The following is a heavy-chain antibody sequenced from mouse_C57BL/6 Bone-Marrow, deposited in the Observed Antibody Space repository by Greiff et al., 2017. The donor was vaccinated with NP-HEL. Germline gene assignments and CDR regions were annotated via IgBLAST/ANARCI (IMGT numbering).Heavy chain of an antibody. CDR3: THYYGSSYWYFDV. V-gene: IGHV14-4*01. CDR2: IDPENGDT. CDR1: GFNIKDDY. Sequence: EVQRVESGAELVRPGASVKLSCTASGFNIKDDYMHWVKQRPEQGLEWIGWIDPENGDTEYASKFQGKATITADTSSNTAYLQLSSLTSEDTAVYYCTHYYGSSYWYFDVWGTGTTVTVSS. D-gene: IGHD1-1*01. J-gene: IGHJ1*03.